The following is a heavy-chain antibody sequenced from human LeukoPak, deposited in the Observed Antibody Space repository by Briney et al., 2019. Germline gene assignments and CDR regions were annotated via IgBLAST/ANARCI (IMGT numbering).Heavy chain of an antibody. J-gene: IGHJ4*02. Sequence: GGSLRLSCAASGFTFYNYAMSWVRQAPGKGLEWVSAISGSGGSTYYADSVKGRFTISRDNSKNTLYLQMNSLRAEDTAVYYCAKATTGSTAAGTCDYWGQGTLVTVSS. V-gene: IGHV3-23*01. D-gene: IGHD6-13*01. CDR3: AKATTGSTAAGTCDY. CDR2: ISGSGGST. CDR1: GFTFYNYA.